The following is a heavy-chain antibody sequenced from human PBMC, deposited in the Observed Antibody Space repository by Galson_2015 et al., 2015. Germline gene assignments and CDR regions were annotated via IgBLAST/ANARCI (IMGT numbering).Heavy chain of an antibody. CDR2: IWYDGSNK. D-gene: IGHD1-26*01. CDR1: GFTFSSYG. V-gene: IGHV3-33*01. CDR3: ARDLSSGSYYYYGMDV. Sequence: SLRLSCAASGFTFSSYGMHWVRQAPGKGLEWVAVIWYDGSNKYYADSVKGRFTISRDNSKNTLYLQMNSLRAEDTAVYYCARDLSSGSYYYYGMDVWGQGTTVTVSS. J-gene: IGHJ6*02.